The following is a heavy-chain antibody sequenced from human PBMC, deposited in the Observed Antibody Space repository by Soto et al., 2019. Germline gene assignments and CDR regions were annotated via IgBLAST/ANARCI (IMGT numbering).Heavy chain of an antibody. CDR2: IVPFFGTA. CDR3: ARDLATPGPRYSSYDVDV. Sequence: VQLVQSGAAVKKPGSSVKVSFKASGGSFSSYAISWVRQAPGQGLEWMGGIVPFFGTATYAQKFQARGTITADKSTSTAYMELNNLSSEDTAVYYCARDLATPGPRYSSYDVDVWGQGTTVTVSS. CDR1: GGSFSSYA. V-gene: IGHV1-69*06. D-gene: IGHD6-13*01. J-gene: IGHJ6*02.